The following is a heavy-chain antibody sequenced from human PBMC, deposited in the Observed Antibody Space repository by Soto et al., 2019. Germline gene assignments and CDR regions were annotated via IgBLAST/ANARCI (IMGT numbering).Heavy chain of an antibody. D-gene: IGHD5-12*01. CDR2: SSADNGDT. CDR1: GYTLTSHG. CDR3: ARPRKWLRSGGMDV. J-gene: IGHJ6*02. V-gene: IGHV1-18*01. Sequence: QVQLVQSGGEVKKPGASVKVSCKASGYTLTSHGITWVRQAPGQGLEWVGWSSADNGDTKYSQRVQDRVTMTTDTXXSTAYMELRSLRSDDTAIYYCARPRKWLRSGGMDVWGQGTTVTVSS.